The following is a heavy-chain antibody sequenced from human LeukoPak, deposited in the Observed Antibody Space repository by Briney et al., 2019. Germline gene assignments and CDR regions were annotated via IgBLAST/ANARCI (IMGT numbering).Heavy chain of an antibody. D-gene: IGHD1-14*01. J-gene: IGHJ6*03. CDR3: ASGGRINYYYMDV. CDR2: IRYDGGNK. CDR1: GFTFSSCG. V-gene: IGHV3-30*02. Sequence: GGSLRLSCAASGFTFSSCGMHWVRQAPGKGLEWVAFIRYDGGNKYYADSVKGRFTISRDNSKNTLYLQMNSLRTEDTAVYHCASGGRINYYYMDVWGKGTTVTASS.